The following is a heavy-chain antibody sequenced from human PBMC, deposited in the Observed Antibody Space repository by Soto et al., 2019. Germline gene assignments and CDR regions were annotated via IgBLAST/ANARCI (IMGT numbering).Heavy chain of an antibody. CDR1: SGSISGYY. J-gene: IGHJ4*02. CDR3: ARFDFGDYRGLDY. D-gene: IGHD4-17*01. CDR2: ISYIGNT. V-gene: IGHV4-59*08. Sequence: QVHLQESGPGLVKPSETLSLTCTVSSGSISGYYWSLIRQPPGKGLECIGYISYIGNTHYNPSLMSRVTISIDTSKNQFSLKVTSVTAADTAVYYCARFDFGDYRGLDYWGQGTLVTVSS.